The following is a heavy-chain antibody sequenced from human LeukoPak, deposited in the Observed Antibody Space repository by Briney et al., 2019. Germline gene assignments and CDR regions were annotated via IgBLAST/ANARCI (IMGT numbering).Heavy chain of an antibody. CDR1: GGSFSGYH. CDR3: ARRYNWNDRWD. Sequence: PSETLSLTCAVYGGSFSGYHWTWIRQSPGKGLEWIGDINPSGSTYYNPSLKSRLTISLDTSKNQFSLRLSSVTAADTAFYYCARRYNWNDRWDWGQGTLVAVSP. J-gene: IGHJ4*02. V-gene: IGHV4-34*01. D-gene: IGHD1-1*01. CDR2: INPSGST.